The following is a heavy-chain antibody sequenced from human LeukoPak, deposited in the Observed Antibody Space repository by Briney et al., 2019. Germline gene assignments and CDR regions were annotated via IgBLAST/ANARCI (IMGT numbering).Heavy chain of an antibody. J-gene: IGHJ4*02. D-gene: IGHD3-9*01. V-gene: IGHV3-49*03. CDR1: RFTFGDYA. CDR3: SRAQYYDILTSYYPY. Sequence: SLRLSCTASRFTFGDYAMSWFRQATGKGLEWEGFIRSKAYGGTTQYAVSVKGRFTISRDDSKSVAYLQMNSLKTEDTAVYYCSRAQYYDILTSYYPYWGQGTLVTVSS. CDR2: IRSKAYGGTT.